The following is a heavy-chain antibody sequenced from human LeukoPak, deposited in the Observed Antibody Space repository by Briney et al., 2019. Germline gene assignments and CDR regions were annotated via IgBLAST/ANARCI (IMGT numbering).Heavy chain of an antibody. CDR2: ISYDGSNK. D-gene: IGHD5-18*01. CDR3: ARAGGYSYGPFDY. CDR1: GFTFSSYW. J-gene: IGHJ4*02. V-gene: IGHV3-30-3*01. Sequence: GGSLRLSCAASGFTFSSYWMTWVRQAPGKGLEWVAVISYDGSNKYYADSVKGRFTISRDNSKNTLYLQMNSLRAEDTAVYYCARAGGYSYGPFDYWGQGTLVTVSS.